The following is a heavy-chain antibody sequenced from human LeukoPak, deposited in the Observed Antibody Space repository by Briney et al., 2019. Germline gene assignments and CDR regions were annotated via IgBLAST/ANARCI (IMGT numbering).Heavy chain of an antibody. CDR2: INSDGSST. Sequence: GGSLRLSCAASGFTFSSYSMNWVRQAPGKGLVWVSRINSDGSSTSYADSVKGRFTISRDNAKNTLYLQMNSLRAEDTAVYYCARASGNWNYHYWGQGTLVTVSS. D-gene: IGHD1-7*01. V-gene: IGHV3-74*01. CDR1: GFTFSSYS. J-gene: IGHJ4*02. CDR3: ARASGNWNYHY.